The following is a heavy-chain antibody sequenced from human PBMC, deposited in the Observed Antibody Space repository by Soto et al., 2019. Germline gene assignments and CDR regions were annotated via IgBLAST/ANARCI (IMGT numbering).Heavy chain of an antibody. CDR3: ARDRNSGSYGVIGAFDI. CDR1: GYTFTSYG. D-gene: IGHD1-26*01. J-gene: IGHJ3*02. V-gene: IGHV1-18*01. Sequence: QVQLVQSGAEVKKPGASVKVSCKASGYTFTSYGISWVRQAPGQGLEWMGWISAYNGNTNYAQKLQGRVTMTTDTSTSTAYMELRSLRSDDTAVYYCARDRNSGSYGVIGAFDIWGQGTMVTVSS. CDR2: ISAYNGNT.